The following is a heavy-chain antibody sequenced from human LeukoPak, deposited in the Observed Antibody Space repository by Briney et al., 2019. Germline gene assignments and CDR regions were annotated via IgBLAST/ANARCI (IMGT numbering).Heavy chain of an antibody. V-gene: IGHV3-9*03. D-gene: IGHD6-19*01. CDR3: AKGYSSGWSAHHFDY. CDR2: ISWNSGSI. CDR1: GFTFDDYA. J-gene: IGHJ4*02. Sequence: GGSLRLSCAASGFTFDDYAMHWVRQAPGKGQEWVSGISWNSGSIGYADSVKGRFTISRDNARNSLYLQMNSLRAEYMALYYCAKGYSSGWSAHHFDYWGQGTLDTVSS.